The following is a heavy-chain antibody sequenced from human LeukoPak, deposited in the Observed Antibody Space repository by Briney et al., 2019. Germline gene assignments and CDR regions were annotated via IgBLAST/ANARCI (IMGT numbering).Heavy chain of an antibody. CDR1: GASTTTHS. CDR3: ATIKRGNIFGYFDF. D-gene: IGHD5-18*01. V-gene: IGHV4-59*11. Sequence: SEPLSLTCVVSGASTTTHSSRCIPQPPGEGRGWGGYMLDTVTTKDYPSLKIRFTLSGDSSKTEFSLRLTSVTAADTAVYYCATIKRGNIFGYFDFWGQGIPVTVSS. CDR2: MLDTVTT. J-gene: IGHJ4*02.